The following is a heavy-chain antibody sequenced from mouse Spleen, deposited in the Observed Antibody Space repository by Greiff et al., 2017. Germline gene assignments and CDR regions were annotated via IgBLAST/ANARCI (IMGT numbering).Heavy chain of an antibody. V-gene: IGHV5-9*04. J-gene: IGHJ1*01. CDR3: ARHGTVVATRYFDV. D-gene: IGHD1-1*01. CDR2: ISSGGGNT. Sequence: KLVESGGGLVKLGGSLKLSCAASGFTFSSYAMSWVRQTPEKRLEWVATISSGGGNTYYPDSVKGRFTISRDNAKNTLYLQMSSLKSEDTALYYCARHGTVVATRYFDVLGAATTVTVSS. CDR1: GFTFSSYA.